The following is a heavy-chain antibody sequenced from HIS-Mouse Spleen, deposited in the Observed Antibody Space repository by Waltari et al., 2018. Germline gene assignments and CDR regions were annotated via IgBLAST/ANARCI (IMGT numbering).Heavy chain of an antibody. J-gene: IGHJ2*01. D-gene: IGHD6-13*01. CDR2: IYYSGGT. Sequence: QLQLQESGPGLVKPSETLSLTCTVSGGSISSSSYYWGWIRQPPGKGLEWIGSIYYSGGTSYNRSLKSRVTISVDTSKNQFSLKLSSVTAADTAVYYCAREIPYSSSWYDWYFDLWGRGTLVTVSS. CDR1: GGSISSSSYY. CDR3: AREIPYSSSWYDWYFDL. V-gene: IGHV4-39*07.